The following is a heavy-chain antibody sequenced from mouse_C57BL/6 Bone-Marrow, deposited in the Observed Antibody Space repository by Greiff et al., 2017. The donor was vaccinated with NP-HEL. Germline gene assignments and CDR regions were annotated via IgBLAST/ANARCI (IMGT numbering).Heavy chain of an antibody. D-gene: IGHD1-1*01. CDR1: GYAFSSYW. V-gene: IGHV1-80*01. J-gene: IGHJ2*01. CDR2: IYPGDGDT. Sequence: QLQQSGAELVKPGASVKISCKASGYAFSSYWMNWVKQRPGKGLEWIGQIYPGDGDTNYNGKFKGKATLTADKSSSTAYMQLSSLTSEDSAVYFCARWDTTVVNFDYWGQGTTLTVSS. CDR3: ARWDTTVVNFDY.